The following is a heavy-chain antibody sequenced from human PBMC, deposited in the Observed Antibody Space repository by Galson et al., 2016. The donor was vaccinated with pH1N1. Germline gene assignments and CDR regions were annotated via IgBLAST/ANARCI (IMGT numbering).Heavy chain of an antibody. CDR1: GYTFTNYY. V-gene: IGHV1-46*01. J-gene: IGHJ4*02. CDR2: IDPKNGGT. Sequence: SVKVSCKASGYTFTNYYIHWVRQAPGQGLEWLGVIDPKNGGTTYAQKFHGRITLTSDTSTSAASLELSSLKSDDTALYFCARDLARQHDSWGQGTLVTVSP. D-gene: IGHD6-13*01. CDR3: ARDLARQHDS.